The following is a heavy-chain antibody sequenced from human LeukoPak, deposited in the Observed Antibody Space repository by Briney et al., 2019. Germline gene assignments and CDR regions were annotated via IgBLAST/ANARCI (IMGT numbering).Heavy chain of an antibody. CDR2: IYYSGNT. Sequence: RSSETLSLTCTVSGGSIGSRGYYWGWVRQPPGKGLEWIGSIYYSGNTYNNPSLKSRVTLAINTSKNQFSLKLTSVTAADTAIYYCARYDIVVVPAAIGWFDSWGQGTLVTVSS. CDR3: ARYDIVVVPAAIGWFDS. J-gene: IGHJ5*01. CDR1: GGSIGSRGYY. D-gene: IGHD2-2*01. V-gene: IGHV4-39*01.